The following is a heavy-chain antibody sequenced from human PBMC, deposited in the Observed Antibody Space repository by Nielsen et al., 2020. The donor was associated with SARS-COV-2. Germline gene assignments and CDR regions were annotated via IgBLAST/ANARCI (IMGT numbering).Heavy chain of an antibody. V-gene: IGHV4-34*01. Sequence: SETLSLTCAVHVGSFSGYYWSWVRQPPGKGLEWIGEVDHTGRTNNNPSLQSRVTMSVDTSKNQFSLTLTSVTAADTAVYYCARGGYQLLLRSYYYGMDVWSQGTTVTVSS. CDR2: VDHTGRT. J-gene: IGHJ6*02. CDR3: ARGGYQLLLRSYYYGMDV. D-gene: IGHD2-15*01. CDR1: VGSFSGYY.